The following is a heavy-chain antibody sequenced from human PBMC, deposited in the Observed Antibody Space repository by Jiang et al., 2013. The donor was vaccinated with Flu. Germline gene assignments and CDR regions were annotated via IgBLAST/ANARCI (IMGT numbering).Heavy chain of an antibody. V-gene: IGHV3-21*01. Sequence: FSSYSMNWVARLQGRGWSGSRSISSSSSYIYYADSVKGRFTISRDNAKNSLYLQMNSLRAEDTAVYYCAAYCSSTSCYSSLSRFDYWGQGTLVTVSS. CDR2: ISSSSSYI. J-gene: IGHJ4*02. CDR1: FSSYS. D-gene: IGHD2-2*02. CDR3: AAYCSSTSCYSSLSRFDY.